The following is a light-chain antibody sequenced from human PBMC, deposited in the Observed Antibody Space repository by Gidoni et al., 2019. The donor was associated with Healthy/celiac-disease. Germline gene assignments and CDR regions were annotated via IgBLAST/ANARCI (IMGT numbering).Light chain of an antibody. J-gene: IGKJ3*01. V-gene: IGKV3D-15*01. CDR1: QSVSSN. CDR2: GAS. Sequence: EIVMTQSPATLSVSPGERATLSCRASQSVSSNLAWYQQKPGQAPRLLIYGASTRATGIPARFSGSGSGKEFTLTISSLQSEDFAVYYCQQYNNWPFTFGHGTKVDIK. CDR3: QQYNNWPFT.